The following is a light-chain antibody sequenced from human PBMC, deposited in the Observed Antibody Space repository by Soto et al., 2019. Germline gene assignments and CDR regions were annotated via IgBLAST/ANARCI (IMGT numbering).Light chain of an antibody. Sequence: DIVMTQSPLSLPVTPGEPASISCRSSQSLLHSNGYNYLDWYLQKPGQTPQLLIYLGSNPASGVPDRCSCSGSGTDFTLKISRVEAADVGVYYCMQALQTPYTLGQGTKLEIK. CDR3: MQALQTPYT. CDR1: QSLLHSNGYNY. V-gene: IGKV2-28*01. J-gene: IGKJ2*01. CDR2: LGS.